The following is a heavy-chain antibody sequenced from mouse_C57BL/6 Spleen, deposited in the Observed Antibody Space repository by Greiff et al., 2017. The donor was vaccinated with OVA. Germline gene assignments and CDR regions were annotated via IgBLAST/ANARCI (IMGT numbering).Heavy chain of an antibody. CDR3: ARDGYGSSYDFDD. J-gene: IGHJ2*01. CDR1: GYTFTSYW. D-gene: IGHD1-1*01. V-gene: IGHV1-52*01. CDR2: IDPSDSET. Sequence: QVQLQQPGAELVRPGSSVKLSCKASGYTFTSYWMHWVKQRPIQGLEWIGNIDPSDSETHYNQKFKDKATLTVDKSSSTAYMQLSSLTSEDSAVYYWARDGYGSSYDFDDWGQGTTLTVSS.